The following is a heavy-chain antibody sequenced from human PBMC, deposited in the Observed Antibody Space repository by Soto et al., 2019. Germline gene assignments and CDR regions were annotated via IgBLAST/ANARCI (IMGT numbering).Heavy chain of an antibody. CDR3: ARQYCSGGSCYYYFDY. Sequence: SETLSLTCTVSGGSISSSSYYWGGIRQPPGKGLEGIGSIYYSGSTYYNPSLKSRVTISVDTSKKQFSLKLSSVTAADTAVYYCARQYCSGGSCYYYFDYWGQGTLVTVSS. D-gene: IGHD2-15*01. CDR2: IYYSGST. J-gene: IGHJ4*02. V-gene: IGHV4-39*01. CDR1: GGSISSSSYY.